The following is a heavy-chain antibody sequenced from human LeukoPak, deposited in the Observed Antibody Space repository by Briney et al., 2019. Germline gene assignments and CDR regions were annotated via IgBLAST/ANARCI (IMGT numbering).Heavy chain of an antibody. D-gene: IGHD1-26*01. CDR2: ISAYNGNT. V-gene: IGHV1-18*01. CDR1: GYTFTSYG. CDR3: ARDYPVIVGATTDYFDY. J-gene: IGHJ4*02. Sequence: GASVKVSCKASGYTFTSYGISWVRQAPGQGLEWMGWISAYNGNTNYAQKLQGRVTITTDTSTSTAYMELRSLRSDDTAVYYCARDYPVIVGATTDYFDYWGQGTLVTVSS.